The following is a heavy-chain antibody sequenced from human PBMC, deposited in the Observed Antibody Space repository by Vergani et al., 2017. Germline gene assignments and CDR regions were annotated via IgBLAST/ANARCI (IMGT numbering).Heavy chain of an antibody. D-gene: IGHD5-12*01. J-gene: IGHJ5*02. V-gene: IGHV4-61*02. CDR2: IYTSGGT. CDR3: ARETGYDYRRWFDP. Sequence: QVQLQESGPGLVKPSQTLSLTCTVCGGSLSSGSYYWSWIRQPAGKGLEWIERIYTSGGTNYNHSLKSRVTRSVDTTKNQFSLKPSSVTAADTAVYYCARETGYDYRRWFDPWGQGILVTFSS. CDR1: GGSLSSGSYY.